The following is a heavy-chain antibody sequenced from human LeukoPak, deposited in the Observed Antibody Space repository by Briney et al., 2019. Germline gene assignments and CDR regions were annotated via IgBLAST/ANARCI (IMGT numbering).Heavy chain of an antibody. CDR3: ARDSGWYFGPLNY. D-gene: IGHD6-19*01. V-gene: IGHV3-33*01. J-gene: IGHJ4*02. Sequence: PGGSLRLSCAASGFTFSSYGMHWVRQAPGKGLEWVAVIWYDGSNKYYADSVKGRFTISRDNSKNTLYLQMNSLRAEDTAVYYCARDSGWYFGPLNYWGQGTLVTVSS. CDR2: IWYDGSNK. CDR1: GFTFSSYG.